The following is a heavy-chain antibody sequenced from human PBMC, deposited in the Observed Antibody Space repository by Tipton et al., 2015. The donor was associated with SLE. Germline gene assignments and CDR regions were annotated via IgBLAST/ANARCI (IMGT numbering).Heavy chain of an antibody. CDR2: ASYSGRP. Sequence: LRLSCSVSGDSITSHYWSWIRQPPGKGLEWIGDASYSGRPNFNPSLKSRVTVSVDPSKNQFSLRLSSVTAADSAVYYCARADGSYFYYFMDVWGKGTTVTVSS. CDR1: GDSITSHY. V-gene: IGHV4-59*11. CDR3: ARADGSYFYYFMDV. D-gene: IGHD3-10*01. J-gene: IGHJ6*03.